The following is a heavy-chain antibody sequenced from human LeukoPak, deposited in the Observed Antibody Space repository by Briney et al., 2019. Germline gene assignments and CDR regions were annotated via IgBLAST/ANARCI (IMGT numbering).Heavy chain of an antibody. Sequence: GGSLRLSCAASGFTFSSYEMNWVRQAPGKGLEWVSYISSSGSTIYYADSVKGRFTISRDNAKNSLYLQMNSLRAEDTAVYYCARAPAEYYDFWSGGNWFDPWGQGTLVTVSS. J-gene: IGHJ5*02. CDR2: ISSSGSTI. CDR1: GFTFSSYE. CDR3: ARAPAEYYDFWSGGNWFDP. D-gene: IGHD3-3*01. V-gene: IGHV3-48*03.